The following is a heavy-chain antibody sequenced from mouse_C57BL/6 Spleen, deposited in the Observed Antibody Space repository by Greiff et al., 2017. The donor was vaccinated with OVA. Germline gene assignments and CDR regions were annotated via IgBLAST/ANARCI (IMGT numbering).Heavy chain of an antibody. J-gene: IGHJ4*01. CDR2: ISYDGSN. CDR3: ARRGLSYAMDY. Sequence: EVQLQESGPGLVKPSQSLSLTCSVTGYSITSGYYWNWIRQFPGNKLEWMGYISYDGSNNYNPSLKNRISITRDTSKNQFFLKLNSVTTEDTATYYCARRGLSYAMDYWGQGTSVTVSS. V-gene: IGHV3-6*01. CDR1: GYSITSGYY. D-gene: IGHD3-3*01.